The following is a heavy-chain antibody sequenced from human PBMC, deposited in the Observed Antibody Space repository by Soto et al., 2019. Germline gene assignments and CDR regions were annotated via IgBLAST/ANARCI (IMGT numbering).Heavy chain of an antibody. CDR2: IYYTGST. CDR3: ARESSVTTIDY. CDR1: GGSISSYY. V-gene: IGHV4-59*01. J-gene: IGHJ4*02. Sequence: QVQLQESGPGLVRPSETLSLTCTVSGGSISSYYWSWIWQPPGKGLEWIGYIYYTGSTNYNPSLKSRVTISVDTSKNQFSLKLRSVTAADTAVYYCARESSVTTIDYWGQGTLVTVSS. D-gene: IGHD4-17*01.